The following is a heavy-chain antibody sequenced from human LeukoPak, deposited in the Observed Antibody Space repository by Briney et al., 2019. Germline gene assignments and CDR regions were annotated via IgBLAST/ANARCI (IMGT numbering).Heavy chain of an antibody. CDR1: GYRFNNYG. Sequence: AAVTLCRNSSGYRFNNYGINRVRLPKGQGHERVGWMNPNSDKTGYAQNFPGRVTMTSATYITKANMELSSLRSEDTDVYYCARVIDSRSSFDYWGQGTLVTVSS. CDR2: MNPNSDKT. V-gene: IGHV1-8*01. CDR3: ARVIDSRSSFDY. J-gene: IGHJ4*02. D-gene: IGHD3-3*01.